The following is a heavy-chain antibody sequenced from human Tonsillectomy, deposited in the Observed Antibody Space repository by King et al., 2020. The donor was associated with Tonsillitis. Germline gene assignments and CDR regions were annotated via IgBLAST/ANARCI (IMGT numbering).Heavy chain of an antibody. CDR2: ISGSGGDI. V-gene: IGHV3-11*01. D-gene: IGHD1-1*01. Sequence: VQLVESGGGLVEPGGSLRLSCAASGFTFSDYYMSWIRQAPGKGLEWISYISGSGGDIYYADSLKGRFTISRDNARNSLYLQMNSLRADDTAVYYCARYHPTIQLGRRSFDPWGQGTLVTVSS. CDR1: GFTFSDYY. CDR3: ARYHPTIQLGRRSFDP. J-gene: IGHJ5*02.